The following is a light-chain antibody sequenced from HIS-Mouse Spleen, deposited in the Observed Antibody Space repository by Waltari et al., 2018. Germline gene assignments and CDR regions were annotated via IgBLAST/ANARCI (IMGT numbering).Light chain of an antibody. CDR1: QGISSY. J-gene: IGKJ1*01. CDR2: AAS. Sequence: AIRMTQSPSSLSASTGNRVNITCRASQGISSYLAWYQQKPGKAPKLLIYAASTLQRWVPSRFSGSGSGTDFTLTISCLQSEDFATYYCQQYYSYPWTFGQGTKVEIK. V-gene: IGKV1-8*01. CDR3: QQYYSYPWT.